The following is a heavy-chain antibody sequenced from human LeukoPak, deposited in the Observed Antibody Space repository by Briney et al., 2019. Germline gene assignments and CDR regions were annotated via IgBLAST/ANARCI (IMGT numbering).Heavy chain of an antibody. CDR3: ARDKNWSFDY. CDR1: GFTFSSYS. D-gene: IGHD1-1*01. V-gene: IGHV3-48*02. J-gene: IGHJ4*02. Sequence: GRCLRLSCAASGFTFSSYSMNWVRQAPGKGLEWISYIGSTSSIIIYADSVKGRFTISRDNAKNSLYLQMNSLRDEDTAVYFCARDKNWSFDYWGQGTLVTVSS. CDR2: IGSTSSII.